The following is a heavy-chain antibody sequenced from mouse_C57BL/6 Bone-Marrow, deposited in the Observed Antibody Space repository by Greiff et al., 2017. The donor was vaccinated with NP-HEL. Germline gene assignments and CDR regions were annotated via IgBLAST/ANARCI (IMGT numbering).Heavy chain of an antibody. Sequence: VQLQQSGAELVRPGASVTLSCKASGYTFTDYEMHWVKQTPVHGLEWIGAIDPETGGTAYNQKFKGKAILTADKSSSTAYMELRSLTSEDSAVYYCVLWAYYAMDYWGQGTSVTVSS. V-gene: IGHV1-15*01. CDR2: IDPETGGT. CDR1: GYTFTDYE. D-gene: IGHD1-1*02. J-gene: IGHJ4*01. CDR3: VLWAYYAMDY.